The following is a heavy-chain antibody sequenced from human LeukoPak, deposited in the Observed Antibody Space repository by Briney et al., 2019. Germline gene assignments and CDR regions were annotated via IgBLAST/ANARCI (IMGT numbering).Heavy chain of an antibody. D-gene: IGHD6-19*01. V-gene: IGHV4-34*01. J-gene: IGHJ5*02. CDR2: INHSGST. CDR1: GGSFSGYY. Sequence: PSETLSLTCAVYGGSFSGYYWSWIRQPPGKGLEWLGEINHSGSTNYNPSLKSRVTISVDTSKNQFSLKLSSVTAADTAVYYCARARKNSSGKLNWFDPWGQGTLVTVSS. CDR3: ARARKNSSGKLNWFDP.